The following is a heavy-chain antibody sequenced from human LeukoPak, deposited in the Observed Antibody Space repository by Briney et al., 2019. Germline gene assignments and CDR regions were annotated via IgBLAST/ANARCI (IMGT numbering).Heavy chain of an antibody. J-gene: IGHJ3*02. CDR2: FDPEDGET. Sequence: ASVKVSCKVSGYTLTELSMHWVRQAPGKGLEWMGGFDPEDGETIYAQKFQGRVTMTEDTSTDTAYMELSSLRSEDTAVYYCATGYSSGWYFPHAFDIWGQGTMVTVSS. CDR3: ATGYSSGWYFPHAFDI. CDR1: GYTLTELS. D-gene: IGHD6-19*01. V-gene: IGHV1-24*01.